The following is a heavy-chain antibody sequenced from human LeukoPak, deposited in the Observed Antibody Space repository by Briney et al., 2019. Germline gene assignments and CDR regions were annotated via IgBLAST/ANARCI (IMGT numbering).Heavy chain of an antibody. V-gene: IGHV4-31*03. CDR1: GGSISSGGYY. CDR2: IYYSGST. CDR3: ARDRHGYFDY. J-gene: IGHJ4*02. Sequence: PSETLSLTCTVSGGSISSGGYYWSWIRQHPGKGLEWIGYIYYSGSTYYSPSLKSRVTISVDTSKNQFSLKLSSVTAADTAVYYCARDRHGYFDYWGQGTLVTVSS.